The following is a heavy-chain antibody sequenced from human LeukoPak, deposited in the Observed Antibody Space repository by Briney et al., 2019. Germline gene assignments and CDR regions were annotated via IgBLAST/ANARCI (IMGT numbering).Heavy chain of an antibody. CDR2: IRYDGSNK. Sequence: GGSLRLSCAASGFTFSSYWMSWVRQAPGKGLEWVAFIRYDGSNKYYADSVKGRFTISRDNSKNTLYLQMNSLRAEDTAVYYCAKDYDGSGSWGYYYYYYMDVWGKGTTVTISS. CDR1: GFTFSSYW. V-gene: IGHV3-30*02. J-gene: IGHJ6*03. D-gene: IGHD3-10*01. CDR3: AKDYDGSGSWGYYYYYYMDV.